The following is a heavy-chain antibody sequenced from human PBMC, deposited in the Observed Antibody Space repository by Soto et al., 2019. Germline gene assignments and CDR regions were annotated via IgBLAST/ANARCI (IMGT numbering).Heavy chain of an antibody. CDR3: ARQGGWLSYNWFDP. D-gene: IGHD3-22*01. CDR1: GGSISSGDYY. V-gene: IGHV4-30-4*01. CDR2: IYYSGST. J-gene: IGHJ5*02. Sequence: QVQLQESGPGLVKPSQTLSLTCTVSGGSISSGDYYWSWIRQPPGKGLEWIGYIYYSGSTYYNPSRKCRVTLSVDTSKNQFSRKLSSVPAADTAVYYCARQGGWLSYNWFDPWGQGTLVTVSS.